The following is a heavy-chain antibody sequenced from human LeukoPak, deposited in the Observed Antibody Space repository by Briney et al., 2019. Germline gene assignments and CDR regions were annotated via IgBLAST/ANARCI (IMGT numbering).Heavy chain of an antibody. D-gene: IGHD3-22*01. J-gene: IGHJ4*02. Sequence: RASVKVSCKASGGTFSSYAISWVRQAPGQGLEWMGRIIPILDTANYAQKFQGRVTITTDESTSTAYMELSSLRSEDTAVYYCARDRYYDSSGYYYFDYWGQGTLVTVSS. CDR3: ARDRYYDSSGYYYFDY. V-gene: IGHV1-69*11. CDR1: GGTFSSYA. CDR2: IIPILDTA.